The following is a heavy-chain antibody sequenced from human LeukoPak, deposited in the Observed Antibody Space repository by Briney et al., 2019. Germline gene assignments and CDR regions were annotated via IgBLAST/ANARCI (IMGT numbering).Heavy chain of an antibody. CDR1: GFTISNYW. V-gene: IGHV3-23*01. CDR2: ISDSGGST. J-gene: IGHJ4*02. Sequence: GGSLRLSCVGSGFTISNYWMHWVRQAPGKGLEWVAVISDSGGSTYYADSVKGRFTISRDNSKNTLYLQMNSLRADDTAVYYCARHKEKFSDSCLDDDWGQGTLVTVSS. CDR3: ARHKEKFSDSCLDDD. D-gene: IGHD2-21*02.